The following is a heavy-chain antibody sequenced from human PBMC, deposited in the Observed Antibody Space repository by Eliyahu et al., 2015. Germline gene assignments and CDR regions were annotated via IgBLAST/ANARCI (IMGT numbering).Heavy chain of an antibody. CDR1: GYTFXNHW. D-gene: IGHD3-10*01. CDR2: INPKDGDT. V-gene: IGHV1-46*01. Sequence: QVQLVQSGAEVKKPGASVKVSCKPFGYTFXNHWIHWVRQAPGQGFEGXGVINPKDGDTXYAQTFKGRATMTRDTSTSTLYLELTSLRSEDTAVYFCARDHSTKSTTSGTYWWNDPWGQGTLVTVSS. CDR3: ARDHSTKSTTSGTYWWNDP. J-gene: IGHJ5*02.